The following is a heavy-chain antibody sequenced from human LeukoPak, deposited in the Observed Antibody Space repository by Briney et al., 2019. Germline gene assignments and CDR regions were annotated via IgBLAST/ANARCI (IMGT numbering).Heavy chain of an antibody. CDR2: INHSGST. V-gene: IGHV4-34*01. D-gene: IGHD3-10*02. J-gene: IGHJ6*02. CDR3: ARGSYVEYYYYGMDV. CDR1: GASIGSYY. Sequence: SETLSLTCTVSGASIGSYYWSWIRQPPGKGLEWIGEINHSGSTNYNPSLKSRVTISVDTSKNQFSLKLSSVTAADTAVYYCARGSYVEYYYYGMDVWGQGTTVTVSS.